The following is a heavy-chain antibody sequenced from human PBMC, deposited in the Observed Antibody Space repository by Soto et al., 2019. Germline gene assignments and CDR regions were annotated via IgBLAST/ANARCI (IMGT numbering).Heavy chain of an antibody. D-gene: IGHD3-22*01. CDR1: GFTFSSYG. CDR3: ARDRINYDDSSGYPEAFDY. J-gene: IGHJ4*02. V-gene: IGHV3-33*01. Sequence: GGSLRLSCAASGFTFSSYGMHWVRQAPGKGLEWVAVIWYDGSNKYYADSVKGRFTISRDNSKNTLYLQMNSLRAEDTAVYYCARDRINYDDSSGYPEAFDYWGLGTLVSVSS. CDR2: IWYDGSNK.